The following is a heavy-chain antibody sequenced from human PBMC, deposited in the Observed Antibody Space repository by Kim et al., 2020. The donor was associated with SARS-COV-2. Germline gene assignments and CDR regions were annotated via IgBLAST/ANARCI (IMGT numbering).Heavy chain of an antibody. V-gene: IGHV3-23*01. CDR1: GFTFRSYA. Sequence: GGSLRLSCVASGFTFRSYAMTWVRQAPGKGLEWVSAINDDGDHTYYTDSARGRFTISRDNSKNTVFLQLNSLGAEDTAVYSCAKRTRMTRYGYDAFAIWG. CDR2: INDDGDHT. J-gene: IGHJ3*02. D-gene: IGHD3-9*01. CDR3: AKRTRMTRYGYDAFAI.